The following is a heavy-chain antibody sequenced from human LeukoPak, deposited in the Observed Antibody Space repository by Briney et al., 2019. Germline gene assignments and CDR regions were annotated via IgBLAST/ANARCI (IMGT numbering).Heavy chain of an antibody. CDR2: IIPIFGTA. D-gene: IGHD2-2*01. CDR3: AREQGYYAYFDY. V-gene: IGHV1-69*06. CDR1: GGTFSSYA. Sequence: ASVKVSCKASGGTFSSYAISWVRQAPGQGLEWMGGIIPIFGTANYAQKFQGRVTITADKSTSTAYMELSSLRSEDTAVYYCAREQGYYAYFDYWGQGTLVTVSS. J-gene: IGHJ4*02.